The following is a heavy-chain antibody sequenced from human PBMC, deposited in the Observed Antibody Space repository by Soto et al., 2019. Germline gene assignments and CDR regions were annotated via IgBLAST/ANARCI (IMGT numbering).Heavy chain of an antibody. D-gene: IGHD1-1*01. J-gene: IGHJ5*02. CDR3: ARTLHDDGTNWFDP. Sequence: QVQLQESGPGLVKPSQTLSLTCTVSGGSISSGDYYWSWIRQPPGQGLAWIGYLYYSGSTYYNPSLKSRVTISVDTSRNPFSLTLSSVAAADTAVYYCARTLHDDGTNWFDPGGQGTLVTVSS. V-gene: IGHV4-30-4*01. CDR2: LYYSGST. CDR1: GGSISSGDYY.